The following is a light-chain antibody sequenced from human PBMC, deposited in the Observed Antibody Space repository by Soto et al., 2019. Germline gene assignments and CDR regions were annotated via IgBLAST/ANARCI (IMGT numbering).Light chain of an antibody. CDR2: GAS. CDR1: QDIGSV. CDR3: QHYLNYPIT. J-gene: IGKJ5*01. Sequence: AIRMTQSPSSFSASIGDTVTITCRASQDIGSVLAWYQQKPGTAPKVLISGASDLHGGVPSRFSGSGSRTDFTLTITHLQSEDFATYYCQHYLNYPITFGQGTRLEIK. V-gene: IGKV1-8*01.